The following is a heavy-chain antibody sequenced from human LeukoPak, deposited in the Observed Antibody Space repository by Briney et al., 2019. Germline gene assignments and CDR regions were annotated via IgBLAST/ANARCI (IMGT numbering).Heavy chain of an antibody. J-gene: IGHJ4*02. V-gene: IGHV3-74*01. CDR3: ARAKPYSSSSLDY. CDR2: INSDGSST. Sequence: GGSLRLSCAASGFTFSSYWMHWVRQAPGKELVCVSRINSDGSSTSYADSVKGRFTISRDNAKNTLYLQMNSLRAEDTAVYYCARAKPYSSSSLDYWGQGTLVTVPS. CDR1: GFTFSSYW. D-gene: IGHD6-6*01.